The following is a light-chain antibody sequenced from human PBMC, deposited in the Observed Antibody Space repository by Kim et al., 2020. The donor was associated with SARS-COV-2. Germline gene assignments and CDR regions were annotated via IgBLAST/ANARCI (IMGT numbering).Light chain of an antibody. CDR1: NIGSKN. CDR3: QVWDSSTAWV. V-gene: IGLV3-9*01. J-gene: IGLJ3*02. Sequence: VARGQTARITCGGNNIGSKNVHGYQQKPGQAPVLVIYRDSNRPSGIPERFSGSNSGNTATLTISRAQAGDEADYYCQVWDSSTAWVFGGGTQLTVL. CDR2: RDS.